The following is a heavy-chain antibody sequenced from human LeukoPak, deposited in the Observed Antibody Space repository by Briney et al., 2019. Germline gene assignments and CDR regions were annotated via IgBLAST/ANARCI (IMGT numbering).Heavy chain of an antibody. V-gene: IGHV3-23*01. CDR2: ISGSGGST. D-gene: IGHD6-19*01. Sequence: GGSLRLSCAASGFTFSSYAMSWVRQAPGKGLEWVSAISGSGGSTYYADSVKGRFTISRDNSKNTLYLQMNSLRAEDTAVYYCAKDPLAMYSSGWYDGFVHWGQGTLVTVSS. CDR1: GFTFSSYA. CDR3: AKDPLAMYSSGWYDGFVH. J-gene: IGHJ5*02.